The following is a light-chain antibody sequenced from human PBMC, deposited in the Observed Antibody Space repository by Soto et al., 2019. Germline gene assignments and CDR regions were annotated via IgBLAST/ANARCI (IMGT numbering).Light chain of an antibody. V-gene: IGLV2-14*01. Sequence: QSVLTQPASVSESPGQSITISCTGTSSDVGGYNYVSWYQQHPGKAPKPMIYEVSNRPSGVSNRFSGSKSGNTASLTISGLQAEDEADYYCSSYTSSSTLVFGTGTKVTVL. CDR2: EVS. J-gene: IGLJ1*01. CDR3: SSYTSSSTLV. CDR1: SSDVGGYNY.